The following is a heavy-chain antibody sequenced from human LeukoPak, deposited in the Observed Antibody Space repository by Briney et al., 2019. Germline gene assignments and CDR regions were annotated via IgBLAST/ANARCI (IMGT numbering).Heavy chain of an antibody. V-gene: IGHV3-23*01. D-gene: IGHD3-10*01. CDR2: INGRGDST. CDR3: VTDRRGILVRGTTFDY. CDR1: QFTFSSYA. Sequence: PGGSLRLSCAASQFTFSSYAMSWVRQAPGKGLEWVSGINGRGDSTVYADSVKGRFTISRDNSKNTLYLQMSSLRAEDTAVYYCVTDRRGILVRGTTFDYWGQGTLVTVSS. J-gene: IGHJ4*02.